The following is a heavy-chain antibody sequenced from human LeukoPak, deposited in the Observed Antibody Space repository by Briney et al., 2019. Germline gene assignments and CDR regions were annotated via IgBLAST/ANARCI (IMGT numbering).Heavy chain of an antibody. Sequence: SETLSLTCTVSGGSISSSSYYWGWIRQPPGKGLEWIGSTYYSGSTYYNPSLKSRVTISVDTSKNQFSLKLSSVTAADTAVYYCARVVGAIIYWGQGTLVTVSS. J-gene: IGHJ4*02. CDR2: TYYSGST. V-gene: IGHV4-39*07. D-gene: IGHD1-26*01. CDR3: ARVVGAIIY. CDR1: GGSISSSSYY.